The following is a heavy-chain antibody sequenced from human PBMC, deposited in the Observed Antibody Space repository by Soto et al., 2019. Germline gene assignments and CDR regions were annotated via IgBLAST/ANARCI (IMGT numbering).Heavy chain of an antibody. CDR3: AREFCSGGNCYTYYFDP. CDR1: GLTFNRYW. Sequence: DVQLVETGGGVVPPGGSLRLSCAASGLTFNRYWMHWVRHAPGKGLVWVSHNNTDGSNTNYADSVKGRFTISRDNAKSTLFLQMNSLRDEDTAVYYCAREFCSGGNCYTYYFDPWGQGIPVTVPS. D-gene: IGHD2-15*01. CDR2: NNTDGSNT. V-gene: IGHV3-74*01. J-gene: IGHJ5*02.